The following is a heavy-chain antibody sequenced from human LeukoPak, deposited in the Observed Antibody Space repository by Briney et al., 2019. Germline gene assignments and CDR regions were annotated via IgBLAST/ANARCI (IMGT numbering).Heavy chain of an antibody. CDR2: IKEDESAK. CDR1: GFIFTDYW. J-gene: IGHJ4*02. V-gene: IGHV3-7*01. Sequence: GGSLRLPCVASGFIFTDYWKSWLRQATGKGLDWVANIKEDESAKFYADSVRGRFTISRDNAKNSVYLEMNNLRVEDTAVYYCARAVDVADYWGRGTLVTVSS. CDR3: ARAVDVADY. D-gene: IGHD3-16*01.